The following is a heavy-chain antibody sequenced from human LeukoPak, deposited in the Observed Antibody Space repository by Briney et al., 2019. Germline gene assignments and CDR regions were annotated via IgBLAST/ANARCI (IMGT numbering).Heavy chain of an antibody. CDR1: GFTFSSYS. CDR2: ISSSSSYI. J-gene: IGHJ4*02. V-gene: IGHV3-21*01. Sequence: SGGSLRLSCAASGFTFSSYSMNWVRQAPGKGLEWVSSISSSSSYIYYADSVKGRFTISRDNAKNSLHLQMNSLRAEDTAVYYCAGSLGTVRYFDWLLWLDYWGQGTLVTVSS. D-gene: IGHD3-9*01. CDR3: AGSLGTVRYFDWLLWLDY.